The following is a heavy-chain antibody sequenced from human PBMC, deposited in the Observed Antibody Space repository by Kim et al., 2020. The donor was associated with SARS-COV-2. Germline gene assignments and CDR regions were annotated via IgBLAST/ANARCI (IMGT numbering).Heavy chain of an antibody. V-gene: IGHV3-30*04. CDR1: GFTFSSYA. Sequence: GGSLRLSCAASGFTFSSYAIHWVRQAPGKGLEWVAVISYDGSNKYYVDSVKGRFTISRDNSKNTLYLQMNSLRAEDTAVYYCARELAHAEWLTRRSQYYYYGMDVWGQETTVTVSS. J-gene: IGHJ6*02. D-gene: IGHD3-3*01. CDR2: ISYDGSNK. CDR3: ARELAHAEWLTRRSQYYYYGMDV.